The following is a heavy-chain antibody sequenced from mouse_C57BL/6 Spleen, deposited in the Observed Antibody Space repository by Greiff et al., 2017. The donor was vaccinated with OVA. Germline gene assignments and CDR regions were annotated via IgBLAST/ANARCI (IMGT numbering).Heavy chain of an antibody. CDR1: GYTFTSYD. D-gene: IGHD2-2*01. J-gene: IGHJ2*01. CDR2: IYPRDGST. CDR3: ARGYGDY. V-gene: IGHV1-85*01. Sequence: VKLKESGPELVKPGASVKLSCKASGYTFTSYDINWVKQRPGQGLEWIGWIYPRDGSTKYNEKFKGKATLTVDTSSSTAYMELHSLTSEDSAVYFCARGYGDYWGQGTTLTVSS.